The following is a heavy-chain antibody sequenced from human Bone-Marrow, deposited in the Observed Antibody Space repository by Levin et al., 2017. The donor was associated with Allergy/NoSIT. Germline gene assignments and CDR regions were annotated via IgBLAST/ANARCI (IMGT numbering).Heavy chain of an antibody. CDR1: GGSFSGYY. V-gene: IGHV4-34*01. D-gene: IGHD6-13*01. CDR2: INHSGST. Sequence: PSETLSLTCAVYGGSFSGYYWSWIRQPPGKGLEWIGEINHSGSTNYNPSLKSRVTISVDTSKNQFSLKLSSVTAADTAVYYCAREGRRSSSWYGNWFDPWGQGTLVTVSS. CDR3: AREGRRSSSWYGNWFDP. J-gene: IGHJ5*02.